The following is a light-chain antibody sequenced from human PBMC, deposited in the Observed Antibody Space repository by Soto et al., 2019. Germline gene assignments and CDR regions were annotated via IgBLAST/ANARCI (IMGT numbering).Light chain of an antibody. V-gene: IGLV2-14*01. Sequence: QEVTISCTGTTRDIAGYNYISWYQQLPGKAPKLMIYQVTIRPSGISNRFSGSKSGNTASLTISGLQAEDEADYYCTSFSSSTSLYVFGTGTKVTVL. CDR2: QVT. CDR1: TRDIAGYNY. CDR3: TSFSSSTSLYV. J-gene: IGLJ1*01.